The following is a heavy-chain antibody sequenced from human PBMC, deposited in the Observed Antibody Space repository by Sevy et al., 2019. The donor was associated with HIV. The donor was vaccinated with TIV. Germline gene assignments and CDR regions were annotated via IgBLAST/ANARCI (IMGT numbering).Heavy chain of an antibody. Sequence: ASVKVSCKVSGYSLTELYMYWVRQAPGKGLEWMGGFDAEDRETIYAQKFQGRVTMTEDTSTDTAYMELSSLRSDDTAVYYCTTDVAYCTGGTCSDYWGQGTLVTVSS. CDR3: TTDVAYCTGGTCSDY. CDR1: GYSLTELY. CDR2: FDAEDRET. J-gene: IGHJ4*02. D-gene: IGHD2-8*02. V-gene: IGHV1-24*01.